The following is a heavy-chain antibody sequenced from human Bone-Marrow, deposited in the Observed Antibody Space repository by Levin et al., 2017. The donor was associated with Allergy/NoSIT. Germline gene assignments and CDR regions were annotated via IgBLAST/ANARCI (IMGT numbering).Heavy chain of an antibody. Sequence: SETLSLTCAVYGGSFSGYYWSWIRQPPGKGLEWIGEINHSGSTNYNPSLKSRVTISVDTSKNQFSLKLSSVTAADTAVYYCARSLPFGFDPWGQGTLVTVSS. CDR1: GGSFSGYY. J-gene: IGHJ5*02. D-gene: IGHD3-16*01. CDR3: ARSLPFGFDP. CDR2: INHSGST. V-gene: IGHV4-34*01.